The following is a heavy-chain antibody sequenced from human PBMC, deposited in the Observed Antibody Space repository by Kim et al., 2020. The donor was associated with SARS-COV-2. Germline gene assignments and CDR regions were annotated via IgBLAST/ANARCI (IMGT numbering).Heavy chain of an antibody. V-gene: IGHV3-23*01. CDR3: AKVGWLQFFDY. CDR2: T. J-gene: IGHJ4*02. Sequence: TYDADSVKGRFTISRDNSKNTLYLRMNSLRAEDTAVYYCAKVGWLQFFDYWGQGTLVTVSS. D-gene: IGHD5-12*01.